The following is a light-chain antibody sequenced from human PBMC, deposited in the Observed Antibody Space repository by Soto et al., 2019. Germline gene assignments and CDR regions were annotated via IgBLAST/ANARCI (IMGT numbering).Light chain of an antibody. Sequence: QSVLTQAASVSGSPGQSITISCTGTISDVSGYNFVSWYQQYPGEAPKLMIYDVSNRPSGVSNRFSGSKSGNTASLTISGLQAEDEADYYCSSYTSSNTYVFGTGTKVTVL. J-gene: IGLJ1*01. CDR1: ISDVSGYNF. CDR3: SSYTSSNTYV. V-gene: IGLV2-14*03. CDR2: DVS.